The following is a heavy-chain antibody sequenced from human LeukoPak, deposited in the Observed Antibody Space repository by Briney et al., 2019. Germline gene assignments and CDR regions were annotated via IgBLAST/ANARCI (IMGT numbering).Heavy chain of an antibody. CDR3: ARVSLEDFWSGYPDY. CDR2: IYYSGST. Sequence: SETLSLTCTVSGGSFSSYYWSWIRQPPGKGLEWIGYIYYSGSTNYNPSLKSRVTISVDTSKNQFSLKLSSVTAADTAVYYCARVSLEDFWSGYPDYWGQGTLVTVSS. D-gene: IGHD3-3*01. V-gene: IGHV4-59*01. J-gene: IGHJ4*02. CDR1: GGSFSSYY.